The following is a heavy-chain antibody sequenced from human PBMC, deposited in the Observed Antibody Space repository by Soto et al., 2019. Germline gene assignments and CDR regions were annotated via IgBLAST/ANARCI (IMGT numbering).Heavy chain of an antibody. V-gene: IGHV4-39*02. CDR2: LYSGST. Sequence: QLQLQESGPGLVKPSETLSLTCAVTGASITRGGFHWGWIRQSPGQGLEWIGSLYSGSTYYNPSLKSRVTRSADTSKNDFSLRLTSVTAADTAVYYCARRGSGHTFDYWGQGTLVTVSS. D-gene: IGHD3-10*01. J-gene: IGHJ4*02. CDR1: GASITRGGFH. CDR3: ARRGSGHTFDY.